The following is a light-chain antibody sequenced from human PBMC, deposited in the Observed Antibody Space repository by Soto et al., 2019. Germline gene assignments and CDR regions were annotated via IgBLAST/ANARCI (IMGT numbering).Light chain of an antibody. CDR3: QQYNKWPLT. CDR1: QSVSRN. J-gene: IGKJ4*01. V-gene: IGKV3-15*01. CDR2: GAS. Sequence: EIVMTQSPATLSVSPGESAILSCRASQSVSRNLAWYQQKPGQAPSLLIYGASTRDAGISARFSGSGSGTRFTLTISSLQSADFAVYYCQQYNKWPLTFGGGTKVEIK.